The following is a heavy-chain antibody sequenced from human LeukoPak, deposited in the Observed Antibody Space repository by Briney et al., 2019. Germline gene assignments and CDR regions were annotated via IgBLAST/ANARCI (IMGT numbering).Heavy chain of an antibody. CDR3: ARGTAAASNSPWGY. CDR2: ISSSSSYI. CDR1: GFTFSSYS. V-gene: IGHV3-21*01. Sequence: GGSLRLSCAASGFTFSSYSMNWVRQAPGKGLEWVSSISSSSSYIYYADSLKGRFTIFRDNAKNSLYLQMNSLRAEDTAVYYCARGTAAASNSPWGYWGQGTLVTVSS. J-gene: IGHJ4*02. D-gene: IGHD6-13*01.